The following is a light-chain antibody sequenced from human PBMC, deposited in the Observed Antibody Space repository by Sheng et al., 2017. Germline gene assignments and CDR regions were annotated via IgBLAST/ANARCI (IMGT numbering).Light chain of an antibody. Sequence: DIQMTQSPSTLSASVGDRVTITCRASQSVSSWLAWYQQKPGKAPKLLIYKASHLESGVPSRFSGSGSGTEFTLTISSLQPDDFATYYCQQYNSYSLTFGPGTKVD. J-gene: IGKJ3*01. CDR2: KAS. CDR3: QQYNSYSLT. CDR1: QSVSSW. V-gene: IGKV1-5*03.